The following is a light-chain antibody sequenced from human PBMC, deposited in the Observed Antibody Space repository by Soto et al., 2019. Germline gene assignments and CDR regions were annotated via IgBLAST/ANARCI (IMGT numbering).Light chain of an antibody. CDR1: QSVTSN. V-gene: IGKV3-15*01. CDR2: GAP. J-gene: IGKJ5*01. CDR3: HQDGSSPNP. Sequence: GVSRWAAALSVSPGERATLSCGSTQSVTSNLAWSQQKPGQPPSPLTYGAPTRAPGIPARFSASGPGQDSTLTTTRWEPEDFAVYYCHQDGSSPNPFGQGTLPEIK.